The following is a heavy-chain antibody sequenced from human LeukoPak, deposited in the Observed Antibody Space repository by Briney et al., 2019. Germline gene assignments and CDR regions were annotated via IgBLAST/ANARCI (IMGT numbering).Heavy chain of an antibody. CDR1: GFTFDDYA. Sequence: PGGSLRLSCAASGFTFDDYAMHWVRQAPGKGLEWVSGISWNSGSIGYADSVKGRFTISRDNAKNSLYLQMNSLRAEDTALYYCAKDIGELLGLFDYWGQGTLVTVSS. J-gene: IGHJ4*02. D-gene: IGHD1-26*01. CDR2: ISWNSGSI. V-gene: IGHV3-9*01. CDR3: AKDIGELLGLFDY.